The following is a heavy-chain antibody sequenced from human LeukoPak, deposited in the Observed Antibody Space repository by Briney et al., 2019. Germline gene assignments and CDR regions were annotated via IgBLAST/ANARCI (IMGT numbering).Heavy chain of an antibody. CDR1: GFTFSSYE. CDR3: ARVFGQWQNY. J-gene: IGHJ4*02. CDR2: ISSSGSTI. D-gene: IGHD6-19*01. V-gene: IGHV3-48*03. Sequence: PGGSLRLSCAASGFTFSSYEMNWVRQAPGKGLEWVSYISSSGSTIYYADSVKGRFTISRDNAKNSLYLQVNSLRAEDTAVYYCARVFGQWQNYWGQGTLVTVSS.